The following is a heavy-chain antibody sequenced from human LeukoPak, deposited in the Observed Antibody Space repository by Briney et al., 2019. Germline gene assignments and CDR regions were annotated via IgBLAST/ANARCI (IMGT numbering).Heavy chain of an antibody. Sequence: ASVKVSCKASGGTFSSYAISWVRQAPGQGLEWMGWISGYNGNANYAQKLQGRVTMTTDTSTNTAYMEVRGLRSDDTAVYYCARDSSSSWYGFLDSWGQGTLVTVSS. CDR2: ISGYNGNA. D-gene: IGHD6-13*01. CDR3: ARDSSSSWYGFLDS. CDR1: GGTFSSYA. J-gene: IGHJ4*02. V-gene: IGHV1-18*01.